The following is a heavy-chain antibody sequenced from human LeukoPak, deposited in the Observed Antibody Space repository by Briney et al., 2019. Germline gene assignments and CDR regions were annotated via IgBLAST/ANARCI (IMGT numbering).Heavy chain of an antibody. V-gene: IGHV4-39*01. CDR3: ARIGGGSWRNPGYWFDP. CDR1: GASISSASDY. D-gene: IGHD2-15*01. Sequence: PSETLSLTCAVSGASISSASDYWGWIRQPPGTGLEWLGSIYYGGSTYDNPSLRSRVTISVDTSKNQFSLKLTSVTAADTAVYYWARIGGGSWRNPGYWFDPWGQGNLVTVSS. CDR2: IYYGGST. J-gene: IGHJ5*02.